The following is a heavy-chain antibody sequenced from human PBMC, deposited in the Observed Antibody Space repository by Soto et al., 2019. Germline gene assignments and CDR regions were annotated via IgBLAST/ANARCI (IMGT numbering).Heavy chain of an antibody. CDR1: GGSISSSSYY. V-gene: IGHV4-39*01. CDR3: ARVRFGVVNRSYGMDV. D-gene: IGHD3-3*01. Sequence: SETLSLTCTVSGGSISSSSYYWGWIRQPPGKGLEWIGSIYYSGSTYYNPSLKSRVTISVDTSKNQFSLKLSSVTAADTAVYYCARVRFGVVNRSYGMDVWGQGTTVTVSS. J-gene: IGHJ6*02. CDR2: IYYSGST.